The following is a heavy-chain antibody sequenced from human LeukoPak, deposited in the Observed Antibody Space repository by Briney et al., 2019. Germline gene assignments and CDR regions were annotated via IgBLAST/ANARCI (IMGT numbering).Heavy chain of an antibody. CDR2: IKGDGSST. CDR1: GFTFNDYW. D-gene: IGHD3-10*01. CDR3: ARDLSYSLEY. J-gene: IGHJ4*02. Sequence: AGGSLRLSCAASGFTFNDYWMHWVRQAPGKGLVWVSRIKGDGSSTTYADSVKGRFTIYRDNAKNTLYLQMNSLRAEDTAVYYCARDLSYSLEYWGQGTLVTVSS. V-gene: IGHV3-74*01.